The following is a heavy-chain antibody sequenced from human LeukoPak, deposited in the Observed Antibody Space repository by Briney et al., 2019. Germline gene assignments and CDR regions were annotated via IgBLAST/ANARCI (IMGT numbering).Heavy chain of an antibody. J-gene: IGHJ4*02. D-gene: IGHD1-14*01. CDR3: ARDIKTDYGDC. V-gene: IGHV1-18*01. Sequence: GASVNVSCKASGYTFTSYGIIWVRQAPGQGLEWMGWISAYNGNTSYAQKLQGRVTMTTDKSTSTAYVEVRSLRSDDTAVYYCARDIKTDYGDCWGQGTLVTVSS. CDR2: ISAYNGNT. CDR1: GYTFTSYG.